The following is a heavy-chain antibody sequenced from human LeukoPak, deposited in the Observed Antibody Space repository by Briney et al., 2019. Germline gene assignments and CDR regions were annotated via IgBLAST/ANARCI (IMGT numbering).Heavy chain of an antibody. V-gene: IGHV3-30*18. J-gene: IGHJ6*02. CDR2: ISYDGSNK. CDR1: GFTFSSYG. D-gene: IGHD6-19*01. Sequence: PGGSLRLSCAASGFTFSSYGMHWVRPALGKGLEWVAVISYDGSNKYYADSVKGRFTISRDNSKNTLYLQMNSLRAEDTAVYYCAKVYSSGWYSYYYYGMDVWGQGTTVTVSS. CDR3: AKVYSSGWYSYYYYGMDV.